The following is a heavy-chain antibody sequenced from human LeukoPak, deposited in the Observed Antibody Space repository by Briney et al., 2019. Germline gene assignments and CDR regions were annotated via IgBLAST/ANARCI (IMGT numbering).Heavy chain of an antibody. V-gene: IGHV1-24*01. CDR3: ATAALDYGVIYYFDY. CDR2: FDPEDGET. J-gene: IGHJ4*02. D-gene: IGHD4-17*01. Sequence: ASVKVSCKAAGYTFTSYGISWVRQAPGKGLEWMGGFDPEDGETIYAQQFQGRVTMTEDTSTDTAYMELSSLRSEDTAVFYCATAALDYGVIYYFDYWGQGTLVTVSS. CDR1: GYTFTSYG.